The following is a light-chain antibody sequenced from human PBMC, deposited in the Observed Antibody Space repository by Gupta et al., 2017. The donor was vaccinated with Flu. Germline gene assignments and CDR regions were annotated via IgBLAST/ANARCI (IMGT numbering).Light chain of an antibody. V-gene: IGKV1-5*03. CDR2: KAS. CDR1: QSISSW. J-gene: IGKJ4*01. CDR3: QQDNSYALT. Sequence: DIQMTQFPSTLSASVGDRVTITCRASQSISSWLAWYQQKPGKAPKLLLYKASSLESGVPSRFSGSGSGTEFTLTISSLQPDDFATYYCQQDNSYALTFGRGTKVEIK.